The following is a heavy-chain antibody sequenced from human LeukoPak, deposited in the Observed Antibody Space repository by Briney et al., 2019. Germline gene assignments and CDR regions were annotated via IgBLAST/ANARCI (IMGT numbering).Heavy chain of an antibody. CDR2: IWYDGSNK. CDR3: AKVLGQYYYYYMDV. J-gene: IGHJ6*03. D-gene: IGHD3-16*01. V-gene: IGHV3-33*06. CDR1: GFTFSSFG. Sequence: GGSLRLSCAASGFTFSSFGMHWLRQAPGKGLEWVAVIWYDGSNKYYADSVKGRFTISRDNSKNTLYLQMNSLRAEDTAVYYCAKVLGQYYYYYMDVWGKGTTVTVSS.